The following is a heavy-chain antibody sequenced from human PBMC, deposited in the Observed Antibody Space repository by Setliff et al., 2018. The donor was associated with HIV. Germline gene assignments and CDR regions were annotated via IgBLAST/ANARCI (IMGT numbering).Heavy chain of an antibody. Sequence: SETLSLTCTVSGYAISSGYYGGWIRQPPGKGLEWIGSIYHSGRTYYHPSLKSRVTISVDTSKNQLSLKLSSVTAADTAVYYCARRRSSGWYHYCDYWGQGTLVTVSS. CDR2: IYHSGRT. J-gene: IGHJ4*02. CDR3: ARRRSSGWYHYCDY. D-gene: IGHD6-19*01. CDR1: GYAISSGYY. V-gene: IGHV4-38-2*02.